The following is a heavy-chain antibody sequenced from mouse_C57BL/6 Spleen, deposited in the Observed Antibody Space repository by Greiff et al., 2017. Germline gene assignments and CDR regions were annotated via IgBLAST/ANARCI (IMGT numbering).Heavy chain of an antibody. Sequence: VQLQQSGAELAEPGASVQLSCKASGYTFTSYWMHWVKKRPGQGLDWIGYINTSRGNTKSNQKFKEKATLTAGKSSSTAYMQLSSLTYGDSAVYYCATYGSSADRGQGALVT. V-gene: IGHV1-7*01. D-gene: IGHD1-1*01. CDR1: GYTFTSYW. J-gene: IGHJ3*01. CDR2: INTSRGNT. CDR3: ATYGSSAD.